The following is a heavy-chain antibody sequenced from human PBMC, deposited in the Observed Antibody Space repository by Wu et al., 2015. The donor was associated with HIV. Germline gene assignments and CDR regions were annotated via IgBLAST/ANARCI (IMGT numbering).Heavy chain of an antibody. V-gene: IGHV1-18*01. CDR2: ISSYNGDS. D-gene: IGHD6-13*01. CDR1: GYTFISYG. Sequence: QVQLVQSGGEVKKPGASVKVSCKASGYTFISYGISWVRQAPGQGLEWMGWISSYNGDSDYAQRLRGRVTMTTDTSTTTAYMELRTLRSDDTAVYYCARVGGSSWSRSSDFDYWGREPWSPSPQ. CDR3: ARVGGSSWSRSSDFDY. J-gene: IGHJ4*02.